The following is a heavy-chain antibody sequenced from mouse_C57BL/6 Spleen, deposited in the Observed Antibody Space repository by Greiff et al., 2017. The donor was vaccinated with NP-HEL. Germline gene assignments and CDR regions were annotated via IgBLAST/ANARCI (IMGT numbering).Heavy chain of an antibody. CDR1: GFTFSDYY. CDR2: INYDGSST. D-gene: IGHD1-1*01. Sequence: EVKLVESEGGLVQPGSSMKLSCTASGFTFSDYYMAWVRQVPEKGLEWVANINYDGSSTYYLDSLKSRFIISRDNAKNILYLQMSSLKSEDTATYYCARDPTVSDWCFDVWGTGTTVTVSS. J-gene: IGHJ1*03. V-gene: IGHV5-16*01. CDR3: ARDPTVSDWCFDV.